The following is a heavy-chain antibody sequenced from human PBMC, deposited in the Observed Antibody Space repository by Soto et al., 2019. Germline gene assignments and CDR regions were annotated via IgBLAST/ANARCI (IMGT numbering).Heavy chain of an antibody. CDR1: GGSISSGGNY. CDR3: AREAGGGYDHRWFDP. CDR2: IYYSGST. V-gene: IGHV4-31*03. Sequence: QVQLQESGPGLVKPSQTLSLTSTVSGGSISSGGNYWSLIRQHPGKGLEWIGYIYYSGSTYYNPSLKSRVTISVDTSKNQFSLKLSTVTAADTAVYYCAREAGGGYDHRWFDPWGQGTLVTVSS. D-gene: IGHD5-12*01. J-gene: IGHJ5*02.